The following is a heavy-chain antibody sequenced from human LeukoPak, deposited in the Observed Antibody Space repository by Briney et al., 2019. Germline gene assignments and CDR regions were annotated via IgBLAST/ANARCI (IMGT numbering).Heavy chain of an antibody. Sequence: GESLKISCKGSGYSFTSYWIGWVRQMPGKGLKWMGIIYPGDSDTRYSPSFQGQVTISADKSISTAYLQWSSLKASDTAMYYCARPMGDILTGYFFDYWGQGTLVTVSS. D-gene: IGHD3-9*01. CDR3: ARPMGDILTGYFFDY. CDR1: GYSFTSYW. J-gene: IGHJ4*02. CDR2: IYPGDSDT. V-gene: IGHV5-51*01.